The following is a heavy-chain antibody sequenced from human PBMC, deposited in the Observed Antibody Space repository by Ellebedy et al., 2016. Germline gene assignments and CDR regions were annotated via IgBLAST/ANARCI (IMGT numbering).Heavy chain of an antibody. V-gene: IGHV4-31*03. Sequence: SETLSLTCTVSGGSISSGGYYWSWIRQHPGKGLEWIGYIYYSGSTYYNPSLKSRVTISVDTSKNQFSLKLSSVTAADTAVYYCARENGDYVYYYYGMDVWGQGTTVTVSS. D-gene: IGHD4-17*01. CDR3: ARENGDYVYYYYGMDV. CDR1: GGSISSGGYY. CDR2: IYYSGST. J-gene: IGHJ6*02.